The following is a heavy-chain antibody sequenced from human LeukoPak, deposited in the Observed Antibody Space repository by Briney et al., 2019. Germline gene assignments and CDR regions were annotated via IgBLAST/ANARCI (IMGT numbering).Heavy chain of an antibody. CDR1: GFSFSSYA. CDR3: AKVLGDGYNTVYFDY. V-gene: IGHV3-23*01. Sequence: GGTLRLSCGASGFSFSSYAMSWVRQAPGKGLEWVSAISGSGGSTYYADSVKGRFTISRDNSKNTLYLQMNSLRAEDTAVYYCAKVLGDGYNTVYFDYWGQGTLVTVSS. D-gene: IGHD5-24*01. CDR2: ISGSGGST. J-gene: IGHJ4*02.